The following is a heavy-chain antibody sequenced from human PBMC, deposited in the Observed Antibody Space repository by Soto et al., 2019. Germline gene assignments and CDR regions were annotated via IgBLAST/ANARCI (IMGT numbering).Heavy chain of an antibody. CDR2: MSGDGKTI. Sequence: GGSLRLSCAASGFTFSNYFMHWVRQVPGERLVWVSRMSGDGKTISYADSVKGRFTISRDNAKNTLYLQMNSLRVEDTAVYYCARTYVPGIAGFDPWGQGTLVTVSS. D-gene: IGHD1-1*01. V-gene: IGHV3-74*01. CDR1: GFTFSNYF. J-gene: IGHJ5*02. CDR3: ARTYVPGIAGFDP.